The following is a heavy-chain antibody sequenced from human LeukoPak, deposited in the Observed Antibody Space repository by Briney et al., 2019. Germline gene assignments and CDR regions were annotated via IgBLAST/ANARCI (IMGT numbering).Heavy chain of an antibody. Sequence: GGSLRLSCAASGFTFSSYAMSWVRQAPGKGLEWVSAISGSGGSTYYADSVKGRFTISRDNSKNTLYLQMNSLRAEDTAVYYCAKDRRPWDTMIVVVSDGGAFDIWAKGQWSPSLQ. CDR1: GFTFSSYA. V-gene: IGHV3-23*01. CDR3: AKDRRPWDTMIVVVSDGGAFDI. CDR2: ISGSGGST. D-gene: IGHD3-22*01. J-gene: IGHJ3*02.